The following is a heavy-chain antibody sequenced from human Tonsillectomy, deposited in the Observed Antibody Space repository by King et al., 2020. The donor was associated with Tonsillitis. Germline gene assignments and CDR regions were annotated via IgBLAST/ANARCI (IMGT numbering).Heavy chain of an antibody. V-gene: IGHV1-2*04. CDR2: INPNSGDT. CDR3: SSGRTSSGWYLDY. J-gene: IGHJ4*02. CDR1: GYTFTGYY. Sequence: VQLVESGAEVRKPGASLKVSCKASGYTFTGYYIHWVRQAPGQGLEWMGWINPNSGDTDYAQKFQGWVTMTRDTYISTAYMELSRLTSDDTAVYFCSSGRTSSGWYLDYWGQGTLVTVSS. D-gene: IGHD6-19*01.